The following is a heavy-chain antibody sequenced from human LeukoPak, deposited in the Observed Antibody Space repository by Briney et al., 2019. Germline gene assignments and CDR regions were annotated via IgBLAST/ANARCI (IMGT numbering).Heavy chain of an antibody. V-gene: IGHV3-30*02. CDR3: AKDALWFGELYYYYYYMDV. CDR1: GFTFSSYG. Sequence: GGSLRLSCAASGFTFSSYGIHWVRQAPGKGLEWVAFIRYDGSNKYYADSVKGRFTISRDNSKNTLYLQMNSLRAEDTAVYYCAKDALWFGELYYYYYYMDVWGKGTTVTISS. D-gene: IGHD3-10*01. J-gene: IGHJ6*03. CDR2: IRYDGSNK.